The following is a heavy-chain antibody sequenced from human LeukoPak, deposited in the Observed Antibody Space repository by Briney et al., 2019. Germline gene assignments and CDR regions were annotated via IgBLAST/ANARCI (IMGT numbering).Heavy chain of an antibody. CDR3: ARGYDYVWGSYRSGSDYFDY. J-gene: IGHJ4*02. CDR1: GGSFSGYY. CDR2: INHSGST. D-gene: IGHD3-16*02. V-gene: IGHV4-34*01. Sequence: SETLSLTCAVYGGSFSGYYWSWIRQPPGKGLEWIGEINHSGSTNYNPSLKSRVTVSVDTSKNQFSLKLSSVTAADTAVYYCARGYDYVWGSYRSGSDYFDYWGQGTLVTVSS.